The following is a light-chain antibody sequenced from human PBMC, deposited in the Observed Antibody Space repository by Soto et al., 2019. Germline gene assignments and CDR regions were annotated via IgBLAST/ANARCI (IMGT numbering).Light chain of an antibody. CDR1: QSVSTY. V-gene: IGKV3-11*01. Sequence: EIVLTHFPATLSFSPVERAALSCRASQSVSTYVAWYQQKPGQAPRLLIYDASSRATGIPDRFSGGGSGTDFTLTISNLEPEDIGVYFCQQRSNWRSTFGGGTKVDIK. CDR3: QQRSNWRST. CDR2: DAS. J-gene: IGKJ4*01.